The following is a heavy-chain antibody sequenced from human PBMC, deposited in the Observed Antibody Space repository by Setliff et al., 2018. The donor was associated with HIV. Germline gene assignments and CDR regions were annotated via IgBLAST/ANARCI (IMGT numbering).Heavy chain of an antibody. D-gene: IGHD3-16*01. CDR3: ARRSPGGGYYIDV. CDR1: GGSISSGNYY. J-gene: IGHJ6*03. Sequence: PSETLSLTCTVSGGSISSGNYYWSWIRQPAGKGLEGIGRIYTSGSTNYNPSLKRRVTISLDTSKNQFSLTLSPVTAADTAVYYDARRSPGGGYYIDVWGKGTTVTVSS. CDR2: IYTSGST. V-gene: IGHV4-61*02.